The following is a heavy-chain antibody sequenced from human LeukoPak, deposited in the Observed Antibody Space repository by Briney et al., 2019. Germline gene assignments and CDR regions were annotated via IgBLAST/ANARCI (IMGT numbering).Heavy chain of an antibody. CDR2: ISYDGSNK. D-gene: IGHD5-12*01. Sequence: PGRSLRLSCAASGFTFSSYAMHWVRQAPGKGLEWVAVISYDGSNKYYADSVKGRFTISRDNAKNSLYLQMNSLRAEDTAFYYCATNGGGDSGYGNFDYWGQGTLVTVSS. CDR3: ATNGGGDSGYGNFDY. CDR1: GFTFSSYA. J-gene: IGHJ4*02. V-gene: IGHV3-30*04.